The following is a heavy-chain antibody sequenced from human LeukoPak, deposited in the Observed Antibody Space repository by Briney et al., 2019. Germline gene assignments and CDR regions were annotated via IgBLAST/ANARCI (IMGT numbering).Heavy chain of an antibody. D-gene: IGHD4-23*01. Sequence: ASVKVSCKASGGTFSSYAISWVRQAPGQGLEWMGGIIPIFGTANYAQKFQGRVTITADESTSTAYMELSSLRSEDTAVYYCARERGGGYGGNSVGYFDYWGQGTLVTVSS. J-gene: IGHJ4*02. CDR3: ARERGGGYGGNSVGYFDY. CDR2: IIPIFGTA. V-gene: IGHV1-69*13. CDR1: GGTFSSYA.